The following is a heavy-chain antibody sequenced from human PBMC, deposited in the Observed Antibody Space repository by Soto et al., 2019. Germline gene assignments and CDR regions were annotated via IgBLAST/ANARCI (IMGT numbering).Heavy chain of an antibody. CDR3: ARPAARMDYYYYGMDV. CDR1: GYTFTSYA. CDR2: INAGNGNT. Sequence: ASVKVSCKASGYTFTSYAMHWVRQAPGQRLEWMGWINAGNGNTKYSQKFQGRVTITRDTSVSTAYMELSSLRSEDTAVYYCARPAARMDYYYYGMDVWGQGTTVTVSS. V-gene: IGHV1-3*01. D-gene: IGHD6-6*01. J-gene: IGHJ6*02.